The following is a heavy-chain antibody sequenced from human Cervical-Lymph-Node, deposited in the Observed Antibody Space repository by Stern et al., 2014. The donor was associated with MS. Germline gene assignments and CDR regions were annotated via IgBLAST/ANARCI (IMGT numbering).Heavy chain of an antibody. CDR3: ARGARYSDSSGYYFYFDY. V-gene: IGHV4-31*03. D-gene: IGHD3-22*01. CDR1: GGSINSGGYY. CDR2: IYYTGSA. J-gene: IGHJ4*02. Sequence: VQLVESGPGLVKPSQTLPLTCTVSGGSINSGGYYWSWIRQYPGKGLEWIGYIYYTGSAYYDLSLKSRLSMSIDTSKNQFSLNLNSVTAADTAVYYCARGARYSDSSGYYFYFDYWGQGTLVTVSS.